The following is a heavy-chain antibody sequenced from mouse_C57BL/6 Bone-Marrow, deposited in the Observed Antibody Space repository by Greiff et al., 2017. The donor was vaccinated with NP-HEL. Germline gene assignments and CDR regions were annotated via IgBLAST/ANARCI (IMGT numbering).Heavy chain of an antibody. J-gene: IGHJ2*01. Sequence: VHVKQSGAELVKPGASVTLSCTASGFNIKDYYMHWVKQRTEQGLEWIGRIDPEDGETKYASKFQGKATITADTSSNTAYLQLSSLTSDDTAVYYCARSLLLPYYFDYWGQGTTLTVSS. CDR1: GFNIKDYY. V-gene: IGHV14-2*01. D-gene: IGHD1-1*01. CDR3: ARSLLLPYYFDY. CDR2: IDPEDGET.